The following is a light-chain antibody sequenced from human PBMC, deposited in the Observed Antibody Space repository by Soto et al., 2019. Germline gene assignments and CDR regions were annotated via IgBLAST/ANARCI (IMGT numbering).Light chain of an antibody. Sequence: QAVLTQPPSASGTPGQRVTISCSGSSSNIGSNIVNWYQQVPGTAPKLLIYSNSQRPSGVPDRFSGSKSGTSASLAISGLQSEDEAEYFCAAWDDSLNGHVFGTGTKVTVL. J-gene: IGLJ1*01. CDR1: SSNIGSNI. V-gene: IGLV1-44*01. CDR3: AAWDDSLNGHV. CDR2: SNS.